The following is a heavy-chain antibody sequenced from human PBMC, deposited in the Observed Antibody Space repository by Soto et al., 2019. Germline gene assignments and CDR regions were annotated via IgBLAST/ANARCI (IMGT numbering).Heavy chain of an antibody. D-gene: IGHD4-17*01. V-gene: IGHV5-10-1*01. Sequence: GESLKISCKGSGYSFTSYWISWVRQMPGKGLEWMGRIDPSDSYTNYSPSFQGHVTISADKSISTAYLQWSSLKASDTAMYYCARVYEGDYDYYYYGMDVWGQGTTVTVYS. CDR3: ARVYEGDYDYYYYGMDV. J-gene: IGHJ6*02. CDR2: IDPSDSYT. CDR1: GYSFTSYW.